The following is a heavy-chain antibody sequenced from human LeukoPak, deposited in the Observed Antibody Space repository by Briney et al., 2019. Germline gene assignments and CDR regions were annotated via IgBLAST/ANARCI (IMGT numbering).Heavy chain of an antibody. J-gene: IGHJ4*02. V-gene: IGHV3-23*01. CDR2: ISGSGGST. Sequence: GGSLRLSCAASGFTFSSYAMSWVRQAPGKGLEWVSAISGSGGSTYYADSVKGRFTISKDYSKNTLYLQMNSLRAEDTAVYYCAKDTGDIVVVPAAMVWGSFDYWGQGTLVTVSS. D-gene: IGHD2-2*01. CDR3: AKDTGDIVVVPAAMVWGSFDY. CDR1: GFTFSSYA.